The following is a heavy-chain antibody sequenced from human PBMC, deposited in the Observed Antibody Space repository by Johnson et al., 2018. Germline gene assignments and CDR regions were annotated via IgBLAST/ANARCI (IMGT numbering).Heavy chain of an antibody. CDR2: ISSGSTST. Sequence: VQLVESGGGLVQPGGSLRLSCVASGFTFSFYSINWVRQAPGKGLEWVSYISSGSTSTYYGDSVKGRFTISRDNAKSSLYLQMNSLRAEDTAVYYWVREQRDCPNGLCSFQHWGQVTVVTVSS. J-gene: IGHJ1*01. V-gene: IGHV3-48*01. CDR3: VREQRDCPNGLCSFQH. D-gene: IGHD2-8*01. CDR1: GFTFSFYS.